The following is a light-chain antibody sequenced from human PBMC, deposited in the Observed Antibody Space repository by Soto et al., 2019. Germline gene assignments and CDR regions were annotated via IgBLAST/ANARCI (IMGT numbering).Light chain of an antibody. CDR3: QQFSSYPLT. V-gene: IGKV3-20*01. Sequence: EIVLTQSPATLSLSPGERATLSCRASQSVSSSYLAWCQQKPGQAPRLLIYAASTRATGVPARFSGSGSGTEFTLTISSLQSEDFAVYYCQQFSSYPLTFGGGTKVDI. CDR1: QSVSSSY. CDR2: AAS. J-gene: IGKJ4*01.